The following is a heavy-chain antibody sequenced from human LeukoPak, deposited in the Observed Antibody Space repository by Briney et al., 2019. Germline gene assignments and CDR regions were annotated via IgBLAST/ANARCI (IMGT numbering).Heavy chain of an antibody. V-gene: IGHV4-59*01. J-gene: IGHJ4*02. CDR2: IYYSGST. Sequence: PSETLSLTCTVSGGSISSYYWSWIRQPPGKGLEWIGYIYYSGSTNYNPSLKSRVTISVDTSKNQFSLKLSSVTAADTAVYYCAREHIAAGSGNFDYWGQGTLVTVSS. CDR1: GGSISSYY. D-gene: IGHD6-13*01. CDR3: AREHIAAGSGNFDY.